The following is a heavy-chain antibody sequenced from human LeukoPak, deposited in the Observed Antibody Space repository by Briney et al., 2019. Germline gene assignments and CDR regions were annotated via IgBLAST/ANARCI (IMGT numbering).Heavy chain of an antibody. CDR1: GFTFSTYA. CDR3: ARDHWVTMVRGVIPLYGLDV. Sequence: GGSLRLSCAASGFTFSTYAMHWVRQAPGKGLEWVAVISYGGSNKYYADSVKGRFTISRDNSKSTLYLQMISLRAEDTAVYYCARDHWVTMVRGVIPLYGLDVWGQGSTVTVSS. CDR2: ISYGGSNK. J-gene: IGHJ6*02. D-gene: IGHD3-10*01. V-gene: IGHV3-30-3*01.